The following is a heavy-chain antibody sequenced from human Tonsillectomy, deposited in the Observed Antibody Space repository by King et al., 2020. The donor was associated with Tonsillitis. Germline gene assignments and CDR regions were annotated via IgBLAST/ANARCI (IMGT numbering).Heavy chain of an antibody. CDR1: GFTFSSSA. J-gene: IGHJ5*02. CDR3: AKVILAEGWFDP. CDR2: ISAGGSST. Sequence: VPLVESGGGLVQPGGSLRLSCAASGFTFSSSAMSWVRQTPQNGLEWVSSISAGGSSTFYADTVKGRFTVSRDSSRNTLYLQMNGLRAEDTAVYYCAKVILAEGWFDPWGQGTLVTVSS. V-gene: IGHV3-23*04. D-gene: IGHD3-9*01.